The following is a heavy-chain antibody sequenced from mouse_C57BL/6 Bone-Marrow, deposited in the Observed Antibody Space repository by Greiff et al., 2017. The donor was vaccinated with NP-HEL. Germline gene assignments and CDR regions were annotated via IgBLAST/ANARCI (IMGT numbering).Heavy chain of an antibody. J-gene: IGHJ2*01. CDR2: IRNKANGYTT. CDR3: ARYEGIYYSHFDY. V-gene: IGHV7-3*01. CDR1: GFTFTDYY. D-gene: IGHD1-1*01. Sequence: EVKLVESGGGLVQPGGSLSLSCAASGFTFTDYYMSWVRQPPGKALEWLGFIRNKANGYTTEYSASVKGRFTISRDNSQSILYLQMNALRAEDSATYYCARYEGIYYSHFDYWGQGTTLTVSS.